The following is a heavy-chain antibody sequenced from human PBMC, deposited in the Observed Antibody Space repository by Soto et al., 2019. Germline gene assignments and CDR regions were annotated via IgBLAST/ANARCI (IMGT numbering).Heavy chain of an antibody. CDR3: VGQTYYYYYMDV. Sequence: SETLSLTCTVSGGSISSYYWSWIRQPPGKGLEWIGYIYYSGSTNYNPSLKSRVTISVDTSKNQFSLKLSSVTAADTAVYYCVGQTYYYYYMDVWGKGTTVTVSS. V-gene: IGHV4-59*08. J-gene: IGHJ6*03. CDR2: IYYSGST. CDR1: GGSISSYY.